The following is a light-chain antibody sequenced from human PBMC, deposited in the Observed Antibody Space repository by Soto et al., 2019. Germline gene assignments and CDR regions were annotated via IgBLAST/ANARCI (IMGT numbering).Light chain of an antibody. V-gene: IGKV3-20*01. J-gene: IGKJ1*01. CDR3: KQYGSXLWT. CDR2: GAS. Sequence: EIVWTQSPGTLSLSPGEIATLSCRAIQSVSSSYLSWYQQQPGQAPRLLIYGASSRATGIPDRLSGSGSGTDFTLTISRLAPQDFAVYYCKQYGSXLWTFGKGTKV. CDR1: QSVSSSY.